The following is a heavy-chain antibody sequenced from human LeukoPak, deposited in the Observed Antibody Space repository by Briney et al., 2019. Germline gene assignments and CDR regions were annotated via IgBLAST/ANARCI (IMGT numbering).Heavy chain of an antibody. CDR2: IASETYGGTA. V-gene: IGHV3-49*04. D-gene: IGHD1-26*01. CDR3: AKKYSTGLDP. Sequence: GGSLRLSCTASGFTFGDYALTWVRQAPGKGLEWVGFIASETYGGTAEYAASVRGRFTISRDNSKNTLYLQMNSLRAEDTAVYYCAKKYSTGLDPWGQGTLVTVSS. J-gene: IGHJ5*02. CDR1: GFTFGDYA.